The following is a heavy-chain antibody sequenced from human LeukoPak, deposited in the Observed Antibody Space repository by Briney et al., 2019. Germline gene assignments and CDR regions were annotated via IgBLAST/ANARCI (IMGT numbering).Heavy chain of an antibody. Sequence: ASVKVSCRASGYTFTSYGISWVRQAPGQGLEWMGWINPNSGGTNYAQKFQGRVTMTRDTSISTAYMELSRLRSDDTAVYYCARVLIAARNWFDPWGQGTLVTVSS. CDR2: INPNSGGT. D-gene: IGHD6-6*01. J-gene: IGHJ5*02. CDR3: ARVLIAARNWFDP. CDR1: GYTFTSYG. V-gene: IGHV1-2*02.